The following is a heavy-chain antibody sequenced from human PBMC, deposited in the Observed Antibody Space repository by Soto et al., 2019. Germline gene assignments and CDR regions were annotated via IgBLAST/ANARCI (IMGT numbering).Heavy chain of an antibody. D-gene: IGHD2-2*01. CDR1: GGSISSSSYY. J-gene: IGHJ4*02. CDR2: IDYSGST. CDR3: ARRQIVVVPAAMPEAYFDF. Sequence: QLQLQESGPGLVKPSETLSLTCTVSGGSISSSSYYWGWIRQPPGKGLEWIGSIDYSGSTYYNPSLKSRVTISVDTSKNQFSLQVRSVTAADTAVYYCARRQIVVVPAAMPEAYFDFWGQGTLVTVSS. V-gene: IGHV4-39*01.